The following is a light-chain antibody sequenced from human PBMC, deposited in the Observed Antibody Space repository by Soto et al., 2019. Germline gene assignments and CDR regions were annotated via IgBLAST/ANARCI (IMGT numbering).Light chain of an antibody. CDR1: SGSIASNS. CDR3: QSFDISTMWV. J-gene: IGLJ3*02. V-gene: IGLV6-57*04. CDR2: EDS. Sequence: LTQPHSVSESPGKTVTISCTRSSGSIASNSVQWCQLRPGRAPTTVIYEDSQRPSGVPDRFSGSIDSSSNSASLTISGLKPEDEADYYCQSFDISTMWVFGGGTQLTVL.